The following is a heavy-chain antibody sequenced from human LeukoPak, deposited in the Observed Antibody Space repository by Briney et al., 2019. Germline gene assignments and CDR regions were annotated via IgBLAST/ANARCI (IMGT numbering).Heavy chain of an antibody. Sequence: GGSLRLSCAASGFTFSNAWMSWVRQAPGKGLEWVGRIKSKTDGGTTDYAAPVKGRFTISRDDSKNTLYLQMNSLRAEDTAVYYCAKDHSSSWYEHFDYWGQGTLVTVSS. CDR3: AKDHSSSWYEHFDY. D-gene: IGHD6-13*01. CDR2: IKSKTDGGTT. CDR1: GFTFSNAW. J-gene: IGHJ4*02. V-gene: IGHV3-15*01.